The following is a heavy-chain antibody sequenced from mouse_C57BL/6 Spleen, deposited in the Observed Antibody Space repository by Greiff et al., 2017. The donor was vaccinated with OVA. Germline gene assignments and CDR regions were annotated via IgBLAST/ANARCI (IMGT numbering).Heavy chain of an antibody. CDR2: IDPEDGDT. V-gene: IGHV14-1*01. D-gene: IGHD2-5*01. CDR3: TTGDYYSNYVDY. Sequence: VQLQQSGAELVRPGASVKLSCTASGFNIKDYYMHWVKQRPEQGLEWIGRIDPEDGDTEYAPKFQGKATMTADTSSNTAYLQLSSLTSEDTAVYYCTTGDYYSNYVDYWGQGTTLTVAS. CDR1: GFNIKDYY. J-gene: IGHJ2*01.